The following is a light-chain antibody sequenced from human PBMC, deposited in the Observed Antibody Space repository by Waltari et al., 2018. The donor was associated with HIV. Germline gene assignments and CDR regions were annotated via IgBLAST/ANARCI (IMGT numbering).Light chain of an antibody. CDR1: PLAKQY. Sequence: SYELTQPPSVSVSPGQTARLTCSGDPLAKQYAYWYQQKPGQAPILVIYKDTGRPSGIPERFSGSSSGTTVTLTISGVQAEDEADYYCQSADSTTWVFGGGTKLTVL. V-gene: IGLV3-25*03. CDR2: KDT. J-gene: IGLJ3*02. CDR3: QSADSTTWV.